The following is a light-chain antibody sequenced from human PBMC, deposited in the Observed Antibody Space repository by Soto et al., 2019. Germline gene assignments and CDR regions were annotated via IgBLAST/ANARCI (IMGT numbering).Light chain of an antibody. Sequence: EIVMTQSPLALPVTSGEPASISCRSSQSLLHSNGYNSLDGYLQKPGQSPQLLFYLCAIRASGAPDRFSGSGADRDFTLKISRVEAEDVGVYYCLQTRQTPYTFGQGTKLELK. CDR1: QSLLHSNGYNS. J-gene: IGKJ2*01. CDR2: LCA. CDR3: LQTRQTPYT. V-gene: IGKV2-28*01.